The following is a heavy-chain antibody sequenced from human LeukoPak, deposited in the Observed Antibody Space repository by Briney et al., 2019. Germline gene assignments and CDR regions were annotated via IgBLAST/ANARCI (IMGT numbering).Heavy chain of an antibody. Sequence: ASVKVSCRASGYTFTGYYMHWVRQAPGQGLEWMGWINPNSGGTNYAQKFQGRVTMTRDTSISTAYMELSRLRSDDTAVYYCARGVEWELPYYDYWGQGTLVTVSS. V-gene: IGHV1-2*02. D-gene: IGHD1-26*01. CDR2: INPNSGGT. CDR1: GYTFTGYY. J-gene: IGHJ4*02. CDR3: ARGVEWELPYYDY.